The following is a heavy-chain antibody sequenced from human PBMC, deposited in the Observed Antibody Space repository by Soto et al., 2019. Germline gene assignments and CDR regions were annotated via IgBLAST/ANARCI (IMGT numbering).Heavy chain of an antibody. CDR3: ARGPPFH. CDR2: IYHSGST. D-gene: IGHD3-16*01. CDR1: GGSISSYY. V-gene: IGHV4-59*12. Sequence: PSEILSLTCTVSGGSISSYYWSWIRQPPGKGLEWIGYIYHSGSTYYNPSLKSRVTISVDRSKNQFSLKLSSVTAADTAVYYCARGPPFHWGQGNLVTVSS. J-gene: IGHJ4*02.